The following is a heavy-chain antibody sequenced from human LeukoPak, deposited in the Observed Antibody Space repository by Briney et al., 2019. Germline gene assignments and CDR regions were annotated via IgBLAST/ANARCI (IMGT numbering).Heavy chain of an antibody. Sequence: GGSLRLSCAASGFTFSSYSMNWVRQAPGKGLEWVSYISSSSSTIYYADSVKGRFTISRDNAKNSLYLQMNSLRAEDTAVYYCARSVVPAAIPNWFDPWGQGTLVTVSS. CDR3: ARSVVPAAIPNWFDP. V-gene: IGHV3-48*01. J-gene: IGHJ5*02. D-gene: IGHD2-2*02. CDR1: GFTFSSYS. CDR2: ISSSSSTI.